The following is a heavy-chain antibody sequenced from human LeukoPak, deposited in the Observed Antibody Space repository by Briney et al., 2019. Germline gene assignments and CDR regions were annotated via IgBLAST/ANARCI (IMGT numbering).Heavy chain of an antibody. CDR2: INHSGST. CDR1: GGSFSGYY. V-gene: IGHV4-34*01. CDR3: ARASGGDYGSGSYYKTFDY. D-gene: IGHD3-10*01. Sequence: SETLSLTCAVYGGSFSGYYWSWIRQPPGKGLEWIGEINHSGSTNYNPSLTSRVTISVDTSKNQFSLKLSSVTAADTAVYYCARASGGDYGSGSYYKTFDYWGQGTLVTVSS. J-gene: IGHJ4*02.